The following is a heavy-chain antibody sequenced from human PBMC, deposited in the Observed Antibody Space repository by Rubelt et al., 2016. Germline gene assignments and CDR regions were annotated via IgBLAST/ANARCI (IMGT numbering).Heavy chain of an antibody. CDR3: ARDSPSPD. Sequence: EGQLVESGGGLVQPGGSLRLSCVASGFTVSSNYMSWVRQAPGKGLEWVSILYSGSGTYYADSVKGRFTISRDISKNTLYLQMNSLRAEDTAVYYCARDSPSPDWGQGTLVTVSS. CDR2: LYSGSGT. CDR1: GFTVSSNY. V-gene: IGHV3-66*01. J-gene: IGHJ4*02.